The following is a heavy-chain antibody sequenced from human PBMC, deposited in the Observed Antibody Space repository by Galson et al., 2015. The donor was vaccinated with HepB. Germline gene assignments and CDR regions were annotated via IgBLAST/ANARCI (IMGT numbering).Heavy chain of an antibody. CDR3: AKSGGSGTYSRSDY. J-gene: IGHJ4*02. CDR1: GFTFSSYG. D-gene: IGHD3-3*01. CDR2: ISASGGNT. Sequence: SLRLSCAASGFTFSSYGMSWVRQAPGKGLEWVSGISASGGNTYYTGSVKGRFTISRDNSKNTLYLQMSGLRVEDTAVYYCAKSGGSGTYSRSDYWGQGTLVTVSS. V-gene: IGHV3-23*01.